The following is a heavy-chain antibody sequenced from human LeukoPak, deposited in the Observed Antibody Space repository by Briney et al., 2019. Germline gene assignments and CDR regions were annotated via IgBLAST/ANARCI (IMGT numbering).Heavy chain of an antibody. V-gene: IGHV4-39*07. CDR2: IYYSGST. D-gene: IGHD6-13*01. CDR1: GGSISSSSYY. CDR3: VRDRGAAAGTKAFDI. Sequence: IPSETLSLTCTVSGGSISSSSYYWGRLRQPPGKGLEWIGSIYYSGSTYYNPSLKSRVTISVDKSKNQFSLKLSSVTAADTAVYYCVRDRGAAAGTKAFDIWGQGTMVTVSS. J-gene: IGHJ3*02.